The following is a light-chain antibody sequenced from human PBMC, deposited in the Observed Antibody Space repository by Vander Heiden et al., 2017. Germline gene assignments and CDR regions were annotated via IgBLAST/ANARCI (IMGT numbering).Light chain of an antibody. CDR2: RDS. CDR1: NIGSKN. Sequence: SYELTQPLPPSVALGPTARITCGGNNIGSKNVHWYQQKPGQAPVLVIYRDSNRPSGIPERFSGSNSGNTATLTISRAQAGDEADYYCQVWDSSIVVFGGGTKLTVL. J-gene: IGLJ2*01. V-gene: IGLV3-9*01. CDR3: QVWDSSIVV.